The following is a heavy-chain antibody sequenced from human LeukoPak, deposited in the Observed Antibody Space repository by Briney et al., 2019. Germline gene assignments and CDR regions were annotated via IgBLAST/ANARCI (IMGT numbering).Heavy chain of an antibody. CDR2: INQDGTEK. Sequence: GGSLRLSCAASGFTFRNYRMNWVRQAPGKGLEWVAKINQDGTEKYYVDSVKGRFTISRDNAKNSLFLQMNSPEAEDTAVYSCARGNWGVLDYWGQGTLVTVSS. J-gene: IGHJ4*02. D-gene: IGHD7-27*01. CDR1: GFTFRNYR. CDR3: ARGNWGVLDY. V-gene: IGHV3-7*05.